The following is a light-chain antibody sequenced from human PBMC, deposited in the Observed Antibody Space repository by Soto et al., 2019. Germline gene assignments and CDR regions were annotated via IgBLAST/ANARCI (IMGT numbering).Light chain of an antibody. Sequence: DIQMTQSPSSLSASVGDRVTITCQASQNINNYLSWYQQQPGRAPKLLIYDASNLEAGVASRFRGSGSGTDFTFTISRLQPEDIATYYCQQYENLPTFGQGTRLEIK. CDR1: QNINNY. CDR2: DAS. J-gene: IGKJ5*01. CDR3: QQYENLPT. V-gene: IGKV1-33*01.